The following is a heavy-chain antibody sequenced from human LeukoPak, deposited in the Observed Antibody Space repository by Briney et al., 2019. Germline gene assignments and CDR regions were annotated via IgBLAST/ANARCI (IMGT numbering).Heavy chain of an antibody. V-gene: IGHV4-59*12. J-gene: IGHJ4*02. CDR1: GGSISSYY. Sequence: SETLSLTCTVSGGSISSYYWSWIRQPPGKGLEWIGYIYYSGSTNYNPSLKSRVTISVDTSKNQFSLKLSSVTAADTAVYYCARDLGGSTGGYWGQGTLVTVSS. CDR2: IYYSGST. CDR3: ARDLGGSTGGY. D-gene: IGHD1-26*01.